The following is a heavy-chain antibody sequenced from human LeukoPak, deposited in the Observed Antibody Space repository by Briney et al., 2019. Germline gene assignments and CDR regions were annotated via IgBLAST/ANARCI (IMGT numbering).Heavy chain of an antibody. CDR3: AAHSPNYYGSGSSHLGGYYYMDV. J-gene: IGHJ6*03. CDR1: GGTFSSYA. D-gene: IGHD3-10*01. V-gene: IGHV1-69*05. CDR2: IIPIFGTA. Sequence: EASVKVSCKGSGGTFSSYAISWVRQAPGQGLELMGGIIPIFGTANYAQKFQGRVTITTDESTSTAYMELSSLRSEDTAVYYCAAHSPNYYGSGSSHLGGYYYMDVWGKGTTVTVSS.